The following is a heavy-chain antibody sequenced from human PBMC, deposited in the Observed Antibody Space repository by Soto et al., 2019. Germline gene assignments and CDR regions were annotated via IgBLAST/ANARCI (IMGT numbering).Heavy chain of an antibody. CDR2: ISRTGGST. V-gene: IGHV3-64*01. CDR3: ALMEGDYFLDF. J-gene: IGHJ3*01. Sequence: EVQLVESGGGLVQPGGSLRLSCAASGFTFSSYAMHWVRQAPGKGLEYVSAISRTGGSTYYANSVKGRFTISRDNSKNTLYLQMGSLRAEDMAVYYCALMEGDYFLDFWGQGTMVTVSS. CDR1: GFTFSSYA. D-gene: IGHD4-17*01.